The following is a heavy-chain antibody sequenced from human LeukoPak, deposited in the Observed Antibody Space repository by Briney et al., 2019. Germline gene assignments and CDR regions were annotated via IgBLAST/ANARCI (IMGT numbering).Heavy chain of an antibody. V-gene: IGHV1-18*01. CDR1: GYTFINYG. D-gene: IGHD3-10*01. CDR2: ISPYNGNT. Sequence: ASVKVSCEASGYTFINYGISWVRQAPGQGLEWMGWISPYNGNTYYAQNLQGRVTMTTDTSTSTAYMELRSLRSDDTAVYYCARDGEDTVTIDDSWGRGTLVTVSS. CDR3: ARDGEDTVTIDDS. J-gene: IGHJ4*02.